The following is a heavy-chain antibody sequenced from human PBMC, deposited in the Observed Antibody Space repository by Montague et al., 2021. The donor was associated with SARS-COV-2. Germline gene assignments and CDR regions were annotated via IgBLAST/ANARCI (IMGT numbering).Heavy chain of an antibody. J-gene: IGHJ6*02. CDR2: LSASGGIT. D-gene: IGHD1-1*01. CDR3: AKGTDTGNSYFALDV. V-gene: IGHV3-23*01. CDR1: GFTFSGIA. Sequence: SLRLSCAASGFTFSGIAMSWVRQAPGKGLERVSALSASGGITNYADSVKGRFTISRDNLKNTLFLQMNSLTDGDSAIYYCAKGTDTGNSYFALDVWGQGTTVSVSS.